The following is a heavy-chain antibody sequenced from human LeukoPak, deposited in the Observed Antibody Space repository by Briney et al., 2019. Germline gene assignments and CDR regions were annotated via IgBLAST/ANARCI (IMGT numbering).Heavy chain of an antibody. CDR3: HIVTGYYGGGNY. Sequence: GRSLRLSCAASGFTFSSYAMHWVRQAPGKGLEWVAVISYDGSNKYYADSVKGRFTISRDNSKNTLYLQMNSLRAEDTAVYYCHIVTGYYGGGNYWGQGTLVTVSS. CDR2: ISYDGSNK. V-gene: IGHV3-30-3*01. CDR1: GFTFSSYA. J-gene: IGHJ4*02. D-gene: IGHD3-9*01.